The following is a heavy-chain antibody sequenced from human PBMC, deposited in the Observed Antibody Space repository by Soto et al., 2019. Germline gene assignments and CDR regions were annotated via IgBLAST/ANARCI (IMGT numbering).Heavy chain of an antibody. V-gene: IGHV3-53*01. J-gene: IGHJ4*02. CDR2: IYSGGST. CDR1: GFTVSSNY. CDR3: ARVGSSGSYADY. D-gene: IGHD1-26*01. Sequence: GGSLRLSCAASGFTVSSNYMSWVRQAPGKGLEWVSVIYSGGSTYYADSVRGRFTISRDNSKNTLYLQMNSLRAEDTAVYYCARVGSSGSYADYWGPGTMVTVSS.